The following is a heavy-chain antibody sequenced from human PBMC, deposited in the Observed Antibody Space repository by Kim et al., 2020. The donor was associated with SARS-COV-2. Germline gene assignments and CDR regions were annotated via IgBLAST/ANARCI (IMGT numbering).Heavy chain of an antibody. V-gene: IGHV4-39*01. CDR2: IYYSGTT. Sequence: SETLSLTCTVSGGSISGSKYYWGWIRQPPGKGPEWIASIYYSGTTYYNPSLKSRVTISVDTSKNQFSLRLSSVTAADTAVYYCARHNRPSSVAPNFDYWGQGTLVTVSS. D-gene: IGHD6-19*01. CDR1: GGSISGSKYY. J-gene: IGHJ4*02. CDR3: ARHNRPSSVAPNFDY.